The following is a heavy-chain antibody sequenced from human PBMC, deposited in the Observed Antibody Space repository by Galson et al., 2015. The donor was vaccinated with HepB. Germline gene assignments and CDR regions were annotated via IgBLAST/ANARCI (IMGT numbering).Heavy chain of an antibody. CDR1: GFTVSSDY. D-gene: IGHD1-26*01. CDR3: ARVGEWGLPSPD. CDR2: IYRDGST. V-gene: IGHV3-53*01. J-gene: IGHJ4*02. Sequence: SLRLSCAVSGFTVSSDYLGWVRQAPGKGLQWVSVIYRDGSTYYTDSVKDRFTISRDNSKNTLYLQMNSLRAEDTAVYYCARVGEWGLPSPDWGQGTLVTVSS.